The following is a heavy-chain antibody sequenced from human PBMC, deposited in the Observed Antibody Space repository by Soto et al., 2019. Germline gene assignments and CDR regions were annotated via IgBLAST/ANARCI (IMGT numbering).Heavy chain of an antibody. CDR2: IIPIFGTA. Sequence: QVQLVQSGAEVKKPGSSVKVSCKASGGTFSSYAISWVRQAPGQGLELLGGIIPIFGTANYAQTFQGSVTMTADESTSTADMELSSLRAEDTAVYYWARAGRKRRFGELLGCDYWGQGTLVTVAS. V-gene: IGHV1-69*01. J-gene: IGHJ4*02. CDR3: ARAGRKRRFGELLGCDY. CDR1: GGTFSSYA. D-gene: IGHD3-10*01.